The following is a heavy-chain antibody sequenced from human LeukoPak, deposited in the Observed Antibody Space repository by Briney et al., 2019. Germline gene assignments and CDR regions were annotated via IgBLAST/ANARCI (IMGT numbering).Heavy chain of an antibody. CDR1: GGSISSGGYY. J-gene: IGHJ5*02. V-gene: IGHV4-31*03. CDR2: TYYSGST. CDR3: ARGLGYCSGGSCYVSWFDP. Sequence: SETLSLTCTVSGGSISSGGYYWSWIRQHPGKGLEWIGYTYYSGSTYYNPSLKSRVTISVDTSKNQFSLKLSSVTAADTAVYYCARGLGYCSGGSCYVSWFDPWGQGTLVTVSS. D-gene: IGHD2-15*01.